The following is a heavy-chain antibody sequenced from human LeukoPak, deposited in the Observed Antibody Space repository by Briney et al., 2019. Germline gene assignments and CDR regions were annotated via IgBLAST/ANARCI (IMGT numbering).Heavy chain of an antibody. Sequence: GGSLRLSCADSGFTFSSYWMHWVRQAPGKGLVWVSRIKSDGSTNYADSVKGRFTISRDNAKNTLYLQMNSLRAEDTGVYYCAIAQAEIGVYYPQYFRHWGQGTLVTVSS. J-gene: IGHJ1*01. D-gene: IGHD3-22*01. CDR3: AIAQAEIGVYYPQYFRH. CDR2: IKSDGST. CDR1: GFTFSSYW. V-gene: IGHV3-74*01.